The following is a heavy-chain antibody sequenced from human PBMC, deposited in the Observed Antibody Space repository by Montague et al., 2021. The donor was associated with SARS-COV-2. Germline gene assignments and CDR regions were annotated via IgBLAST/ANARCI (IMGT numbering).Heavy chain of an antibody. Sequence: SETLSLTCTVSGDSITTYYWYWIRQPPGTGLDWLGFIFYTGSTNYNPTLTSRVTISLATSKTQYFLKVTPVTVAATAVYYCARQAAGSYFYSGVDVGGQGTRVTVSS. CDR2: IFYTGST. D-gene: IGHD6-13*01. CDR1: GDSITTYY. V-gene: IGHV4-59*12. CDR3: ARQAAGSYFYSGVDV. J-gene: IGHJ6*02.